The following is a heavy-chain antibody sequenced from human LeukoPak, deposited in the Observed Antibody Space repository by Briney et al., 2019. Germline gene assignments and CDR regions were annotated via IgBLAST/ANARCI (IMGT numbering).Heavy chain of an antibody. D-gene: IGHD4-11*01. V-gene: IGHV3-23*01. CDR2: ISGSGGNT. CDR1: GFTFSSHA. Sequence: GGSLRLSCVASGFTFSSHAMDWVRQAPGKGLEWVSAISGSGGNTYYADSVKGRFTTSRDHSKTTLFLQMNSLRAEDTAVYYCAKDLHDYGNYVGWFDSWGQGTLVTVSS. J-gene: IGHJ5*01. CDR3: AKDLHDYGNYVGWFDS.